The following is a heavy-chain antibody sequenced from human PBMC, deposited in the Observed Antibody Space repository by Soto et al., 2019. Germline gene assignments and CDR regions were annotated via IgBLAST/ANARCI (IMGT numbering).Heavy chain of an antibody. CDR3: ARELPTSLNPSRVSSSGLQPSDY. CDR2: TNPNSGGT. CDR1: GYTFTGYY. V-gene: IGHV1-2*02. D-gene: IGHD6-19*01. Sequence: GASVKVSCKASGYTFTGYYMHWVRQAPGQGLEWMGWTNPNSGGTNYAQKFQGRVTMTRDTSISTAYIELRSLRSDDTAVYYCARELPTSLNPSRVSSSGLQPSDYWGQGTLVTVSS. J-gene: IGHJ4*02.